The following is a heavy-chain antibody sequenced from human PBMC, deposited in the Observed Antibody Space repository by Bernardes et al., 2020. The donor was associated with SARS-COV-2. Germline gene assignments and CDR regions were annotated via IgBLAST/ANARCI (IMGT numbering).Heavy chain of an antibody. Sequence: GGSLRLSCAASGFTFSIYAMTWVRQAPGKGLEWVSTISGTADSTHYADSVRGRFTISRDNSKNTLYLQMSSLRVEDTAVYYCAKDRLSITGATFGVSWGQGTLVTVSS. J-gene: IGHJ4*02. CDR1: GFTFSIYA. D-gene: IGHD1-7*01. V-gene: IGHV3-23*01. CDR3: AKDRLSITGATFGVS. CDR2: ISGTADST.